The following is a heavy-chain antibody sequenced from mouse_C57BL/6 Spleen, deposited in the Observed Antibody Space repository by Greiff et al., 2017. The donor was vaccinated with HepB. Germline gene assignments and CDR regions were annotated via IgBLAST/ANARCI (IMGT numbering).Heavy chain of an antibody. CDR2: INPNNGGT. V-gene: IGHV1-26*01. Sequence: EVKLQQSGPELVKPGASVKISCKASGYTFTDYYMNWVKQSHGKSLEWIGDINPNNGGTSYNQKFKGKATLTVDKSSSTAYMELRSLTSEDSAVYYCARGEYYGNYVYFDYWGQGTTLTVSS. CDR3: ARGEYYGNYVYFDY. CDR1: GYTFTDYY. D-gene: IGHD2-1*01. J-gene: IGHJ2*01.